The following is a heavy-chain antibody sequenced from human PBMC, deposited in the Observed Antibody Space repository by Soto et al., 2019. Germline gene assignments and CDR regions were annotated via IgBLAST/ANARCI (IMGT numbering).Heavy chain of an antibody. CDR2: IIPIFGTA. D-gene: IGHD3-22*01. V-gene: IGHV1-69*06. CDR1: GWTFSSYA. CDR3: ARDENNYYMIVLHYACGI. Sequence: SVKVSCKASGWTFSSYAISWVRQAPGQGLEWMGGIIPIFGTANYAQKFQGRVTITAEKSTSTAYMELSSLRSEDTAVYYCARDENNYYMIVLHYACGIWGQGKMVT. J-gene: IGHJ3*02.